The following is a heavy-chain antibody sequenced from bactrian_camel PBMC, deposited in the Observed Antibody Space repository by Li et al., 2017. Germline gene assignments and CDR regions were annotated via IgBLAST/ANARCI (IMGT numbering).Heavy chain of an antibody. Sequence: QVQLVESGGGSVQAGGSLRLSCAASGDTYSINCVGWVRQAPGKEREGIAAIRRSGGETWYADSVKGRFTISQDKASNTLYLQMNSLKSEDAAVYYCARGYSGYPETWPRGQGTQVTVS. J-gene: IGHJ4*01. CDR2: IRRSGGET. V-gene: IGHV3-3*01. CDR1: GDTYSINC. D-gene: IGHD1*01. CDR3: ARGYSGYPETWP.